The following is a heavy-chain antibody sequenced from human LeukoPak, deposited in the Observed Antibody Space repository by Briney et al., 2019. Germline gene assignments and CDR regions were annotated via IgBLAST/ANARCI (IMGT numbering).Heavy chain of an antibody. V-gene: IGHV4-39*01. CDR1: GGSISSSSYY. Sequence: SETLSLTCTVSGGSISSSSYYWGWIRQPPEKGLEWIGSIYYSGSTYYNPSLKSRVTISVDTSKNQFSLKLSSVTAADTAVYYCARTIRSSTSPYYYYGMDVWGQGTTVTVSS. J-gene: IGHJ6*02. CDR2: IYYSGST. CDR3: ARTIRSSTSPYYYYGMDV. D-gene: IGHD2-2*01.